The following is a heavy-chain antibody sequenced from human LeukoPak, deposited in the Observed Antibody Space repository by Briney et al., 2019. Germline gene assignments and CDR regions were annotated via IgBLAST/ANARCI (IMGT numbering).Heavy chain of an antibody. J-gene: IGHJ3*02. CDR1: GFTFSSYG. CDR3: GRDVSLVGSGWEAVDM. Sequence: GRSLRLSCAASGFTFSSYGMHWVRQAPGKGLEWVTPIWYDGRKMDYADSVKGRFTISRDNSKNTLYLQMNGRRAEDSAVYYGGRDVSLVGSGWEAVDMWGRGTMVSVSS. D-gene: IGHD6-19*01. V-gene: IGHV3-33*01. CDR2: IWYDGRKM.